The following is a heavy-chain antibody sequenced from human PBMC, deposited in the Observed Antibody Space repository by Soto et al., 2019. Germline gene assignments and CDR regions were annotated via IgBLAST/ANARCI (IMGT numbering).Heavy chain of an antibody. Sequence: SETLSLTCSVSGGSTSIRTYYWGWIRQPPGKGLEWIGSVYYSGSTFYNPSLKSRVTISVDTSKDQFSLRLSSVTAADTAVYYCATQRSFYYDSSGYPDYWGPVTPVPVSS. CDR3: ATQRSFYYDSSGYPDY. V-gene: IGHV4-39*01. CDR1: GGSTSIRTYY. D-gene: IGHD3-22*01. J-gene: IGHJ4*02. CDR2: VYYSGST.